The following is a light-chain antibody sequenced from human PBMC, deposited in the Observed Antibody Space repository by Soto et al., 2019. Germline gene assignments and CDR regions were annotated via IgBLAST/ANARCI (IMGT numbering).Light chain of an antibody. J-gene: IGKJ4*01. Sequence: DIVMTQSPDSLAVSLGERATINCKSSQSLLSTSNNKNYLSWYQQKPGQPPKLLIYWASAREYGVPDRFSGSGSGAAFTLAISSLQAEDVAVYYCHQYYNAPLTFGGGTKVEIK. CDR1: QSLLSTSNNKNY. CDR3: HQYYNAPLT. CDR2: WAS. V-gene: IGKV4-1*01.